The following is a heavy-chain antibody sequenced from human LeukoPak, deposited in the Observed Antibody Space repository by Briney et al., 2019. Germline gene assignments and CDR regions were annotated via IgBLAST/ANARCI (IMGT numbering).Heavy chain of an antibody. V-gene: IGHV1-46*01. CDR2: INPTGGST. CDR1: GYTFTSYY. D-gene: IGHD6-13*01. CDR3: ARGRGSSTYNPYYMDV. J-gene: IGHJ6*03. Sequence: ASVKVSCKASGYTFTSYYMHWVRQAPGQGLEWMGLINPTGGSTGYAQKFQGRVTMTRDMSTSTDYMELSSLRSEDTAVYYCARGRGSSTYNPYYMDVWGKGTTVTVSS.